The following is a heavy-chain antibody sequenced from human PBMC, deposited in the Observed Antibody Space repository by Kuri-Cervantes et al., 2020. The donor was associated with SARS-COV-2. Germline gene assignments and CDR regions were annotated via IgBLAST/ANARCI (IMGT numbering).Heavy chain of an antibody. V-gene: IGHV3-33*01. CDR2: IWYDGSNK. CDR1: GFTFSSYG. D-gene: IGHD6-13*01. J-gene: IGHJ6*03. CDR3: ARDYSPIAAADYYYMDV. Sequence: GESLKISCAASGFTFSSYGMHWVRQAPGKGLEWVAVIWYDGSNKYYADSVKGRFTISRDNAKNSLYLQMNSLRAEDTAVYYCARDYSPIAAADYYYMDVWGKGTTVTVSS.